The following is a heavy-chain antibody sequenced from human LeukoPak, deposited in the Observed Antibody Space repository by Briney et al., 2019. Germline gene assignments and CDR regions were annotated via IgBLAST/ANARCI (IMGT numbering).Heavy chain of an antibody. CDR3: ARDRSSSGYYPFDY. V-gene: IGHV3-48*02. CDR1: GFIFSSYS. Sequence: PGGSLRLSCAASGFIFSSYSMNWVRQAPGKGLERVSYISTTGSTIYYADSVKGRFTISRDNAKNSLYLQMNSLRDEDTAVYYCARDRSSSGYYPFDYWGQGTLVTVSS. D-gene: IGHD3-22*01. J-gene: IGHJ4*02. CDR2: ISTTGSTI.